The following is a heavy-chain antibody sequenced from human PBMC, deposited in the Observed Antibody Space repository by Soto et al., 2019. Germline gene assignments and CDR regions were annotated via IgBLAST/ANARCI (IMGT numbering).Heavy chain of an antibody. CDR3: GRSVAARRGEDRFDP. J-gene: IGHJ5*02. D-gene: IGHD6-6*01. CDR2: IYSGGST. CDR1: GFTVSSNY. V-gene: IGHV3-53*01. Sequence: GGSLRLSCAASGFTVSSNYMSWVRQAPGRGLEWVSVIYSGGSTYYADSVKGRFTISRDNSKNTLYLQMNSLRAEDTAVYYCGRSVAARRGEDRFDPWGQGTLVTVSS.